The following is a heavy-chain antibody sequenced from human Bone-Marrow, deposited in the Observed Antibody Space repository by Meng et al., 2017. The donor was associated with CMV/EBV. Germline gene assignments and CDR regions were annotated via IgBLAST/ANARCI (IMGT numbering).Heavy chain of an antibody. CDR3: ARDSAAWGGMDV. Sequence: GGSLRLSCAASGFTFSSYDMHWVRQATGKGLEWVSAIGTAGDTYYPGSVKGRFTISRDKAKNSLYLQMSSLRAEDTAVYYCARDSAAWGGMDVWGQGTTVTVSS. J-gene: IGHJ6*02. CDR1: GFTFSSYD. CDR2: IGTAGDT. D-gene: IGHD6-13*01. V-gene: IGHV3-13*01.